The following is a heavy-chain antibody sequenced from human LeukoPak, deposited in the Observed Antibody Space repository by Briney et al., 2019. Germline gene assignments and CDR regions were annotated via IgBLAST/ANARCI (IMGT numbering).Heavy chain of an antibody. CDR2: ISYSGNT. CDR3: ARSFGESYFDY. J-gene: IGHJ4*02. D-gene: IGHD3-10*01. V-gene: IGHV4-31*03. CDR1: GGSISSGDYF. Sequence: PSETLSLTCTVSGGSISSGDYFWSWIRQHPGKGLEWIGYISYSGNTYYNPSLKSRLTISVDTSKNQFSLKLSSVTAADTAVYYCARSFGESYFDYWGQGILVTVSS.